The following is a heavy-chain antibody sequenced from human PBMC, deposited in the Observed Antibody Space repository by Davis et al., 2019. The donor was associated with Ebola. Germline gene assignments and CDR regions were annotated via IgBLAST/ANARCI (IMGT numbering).Heavy chain of an antibody. V-gene: IGHV1-18*04. CDR3: ARDKMVSPLNY. D-gene: IGHD3-10*01. Sequence: ASVKVSCKASGYTFTGYYMHWVRQAPGQGLEWMGWISAYNGNTNYAQKLQSRVTMTTDTSTSTAYMELRSLRSDDTAVYYCARDKMVSPLNYWGQGTLVTVSS. CDR1: GYTFTGYY. J-gene: IGHJ4*02. CDR2: ISAYNGNT.